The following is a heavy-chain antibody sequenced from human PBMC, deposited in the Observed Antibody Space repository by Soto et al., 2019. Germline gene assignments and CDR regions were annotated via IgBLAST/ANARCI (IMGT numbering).Heavy chain of an antibody. Sequence: SETLSLTCAVYGGSFSGYYWSWIRQPPGKGLEWIGEINHSGSTNYNPSLKSRVTISVDTSKNQFSLKLSSVTAADTAVYYCVISGDYDNYYYYGMDVWGQGTTVTVSS. D-gene: IGHD4-17*01. CDR2: INHSGST. V-gene: IGHV4-34*01. CDR3: VISGDYDNYYYYGMDV. J-gene: IGHJ6*02. CDR1: GGSFSGYY.